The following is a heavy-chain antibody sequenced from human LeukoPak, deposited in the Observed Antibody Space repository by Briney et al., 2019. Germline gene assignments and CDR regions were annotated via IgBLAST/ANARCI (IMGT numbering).Heavy chain of an antibody. CDR1: GFTFNYYA. Sequence: GGSLRLSCAASGFTFNYYAMYWVRQAPGKGLEWVTAISGSGGNTYYADSVKGRFTISRDNSKNMVYLQMNSLRAEDTAVYYCARDMRAPSVNTFDYWGQGTLVTVSS. CDR2: ISGSGGNT. CDR3: ARDMRAPSVNTFDY. V-gene: IGHV3-23*01. J-gene: IGHJ4*02. D-gene: IGHD4-17*01.